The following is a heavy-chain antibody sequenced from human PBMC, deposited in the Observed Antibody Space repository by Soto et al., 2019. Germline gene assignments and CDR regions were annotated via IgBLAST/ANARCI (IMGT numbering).Heavy chain of an antibody. V-gene: IGHV4-59*01. Sequence: SETLSLTCTVSGGSISSYYWSWIRQPPGKGLEWIGYIYYSGSTNYNPSLKSRVTISVDTSKNQFSLKLSSVTAADTAVYYCARSYSSSWSTSYGMDVWGQGTTVTVSS. D-gene: IGHD6-13*01. CDR2: IYYSGST. J-gene: IGHJ6*02. CDR3: ARSYSSSWSTSYGMDV. CDR1: GGSISSYY.